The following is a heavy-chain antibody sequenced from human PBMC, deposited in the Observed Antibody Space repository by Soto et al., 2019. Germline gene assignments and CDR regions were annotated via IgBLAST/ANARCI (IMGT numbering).Heavy chain of an antibody. Sequence: HGESLKISCKGSGYSFTSYWISWVRQMPGKGLEWMGRIDPSDSYTNYSPSFQGHVTISADKSISTAYLQWSSLKASDTAMYYCARLGSGSYYPPYYYGMDVWGQGTTVTVSS. CDR1: GYSFTSYW. CDR2: IDPSDSYT. J-gene: IGHJ6*02. V-gene: IGHV5-10-1*01. CDR3: ARLGSGSYYPPYYYGMDV. D-gene: IGHD3-10*01.